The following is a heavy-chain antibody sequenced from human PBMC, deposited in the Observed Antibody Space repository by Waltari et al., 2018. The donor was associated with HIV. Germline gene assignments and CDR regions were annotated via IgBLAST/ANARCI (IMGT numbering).Heavy chain of an antibody. V-gene: IGHV3-30-3*01. CDR1: GFTFSSYA. CDR3: ARDTHYGMDV. Sequence: QVQLVESGGGVVHPGKSLRLSWAASGFTFSSYAMHWVRQAPGKGLEWVAVISYDGSNKYSAYSVKGRFTISRDNSKNTLYLQMNSLRAEDTAMYYCARDTHYGMDVWGQGTTVTVSS. J-gene: IGHJ6*02. CDR2: ISYDGSNK.